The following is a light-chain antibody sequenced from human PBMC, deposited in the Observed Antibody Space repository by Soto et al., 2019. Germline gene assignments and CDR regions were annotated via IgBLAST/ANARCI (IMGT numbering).Light chain of an antibody. J-gene: IGLJ1*01. CDR2: EVS. Sequence: QSAPTQPPSASGSPGQSVSISCTGSSSDLGNHNFVSWYQQYPGKAPKLMIFEVSKRPSGVPDRFSASKSGNTASLTVSGLQAEDEADYYCSSYTRSSTSYVFGTGTKLTVL. CDR1: SSDLGNHNF. V-gene: IGLV2-8*01. CDR3: SSYTRSSTSYV.